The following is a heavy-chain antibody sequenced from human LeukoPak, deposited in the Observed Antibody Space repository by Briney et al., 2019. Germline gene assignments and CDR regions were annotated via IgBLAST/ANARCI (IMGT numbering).Heavy chain of an antibody. CDR1: GGSISSGDSY. D-gene: IGHD2-15*01. CDR2: IFHRGST. J-gene: IGHJ4*02. CDR3: ARGELLYHY. Sequence: PSQTLSLTCTVSGGSISSGDSYWSWIRQPPGKGLEWIGYIFHRGSTFYNPSLKSRVTMSVDTSMNQFSLKLSSVTAADTAVYYCARGELLYHYWGQGALVTVSS. V-gene: IGHV4-30-4*01.